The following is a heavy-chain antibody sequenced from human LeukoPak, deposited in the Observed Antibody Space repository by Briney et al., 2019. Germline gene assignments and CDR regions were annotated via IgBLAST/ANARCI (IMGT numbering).Heavy chain of an antibody. J-gene: IGHJ5*02. CDR2: ISYDGSDK. V-gene: IGHV3-30*04. Sequence: PGGSLGLSCAASGLTFSSYAMHWVRQAPGKGLEWVAVISYDGSDKYYADSVRGRFTISRDISKNTLYLQMNSLRAEDTAVYYCARDRSNVAATDGWFDPWGQGTLVTVSS. D-gene: IGHD6-13*01. CDR3: ARDRSNVAATDGWFDP. CDR1: GLTFSSYA.